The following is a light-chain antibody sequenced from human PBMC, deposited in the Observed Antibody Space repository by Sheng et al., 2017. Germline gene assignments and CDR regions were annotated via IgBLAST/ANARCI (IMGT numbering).Light chain of an antibody. CDR3: QQSYDSRRT. V-gene: IGKV1-39*01. Sequence: DIQMTQSPSSLSAVVGDRVTISCRASQSINTYLNWYQQKPGEVPRLLIYAASTLHSGVPSRFRGSGSGTDFTLTISSLQPEDYATYYCQQSYDSRRTFGQGTEGGHQT. CDR1: QSINTY. CDR2: AAS. J-gene: IGKJ1*01.